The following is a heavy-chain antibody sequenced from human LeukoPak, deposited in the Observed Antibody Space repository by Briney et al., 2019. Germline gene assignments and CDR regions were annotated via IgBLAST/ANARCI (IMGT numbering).Heavy chain of an antibody. CDR3: ARDGKYYYGSGSYSFDY. CDR1: GYTFTSYG. J-gene: IGHJ4*02. Sequence: ASVKVPCKASGYTFTSYGITWVRQAPGQGLEWMGWISAYNGNTNYAQKLHGRVTMTTDTSTSTAYMELRSLRSDDTAVYYCARDGKYYYGSGSYSFDYWGQGTLVTVSS. D-gene: IGHD3-10*01. CDR2: ISAYNGNT. V-gene: IGHV1-18*04.